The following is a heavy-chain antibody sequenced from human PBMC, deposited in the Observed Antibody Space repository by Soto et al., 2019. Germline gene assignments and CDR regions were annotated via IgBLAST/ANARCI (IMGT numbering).Heavy chain of an antibody. CDR2: ISYDGSNK. CDR3: AKVLKAYSSSWSYYFDY. D-gene: IGHD6-13*01. Sequence: QVQLVESGGGVVQPGRSLRLSCAASGFTFSSYGMHWVRQAPGKGLEWVAVISYDGSNKYYADSVKGRFTISRDNSKNTLYLQMNSLRAEDTAVYYCAKVLKAYSSSWSYYFDYWGQGTLVNVSS. V-gene: IGHV3-30*18. CDR1: GFTFSSYG. J-gene: IGHJ4*02.